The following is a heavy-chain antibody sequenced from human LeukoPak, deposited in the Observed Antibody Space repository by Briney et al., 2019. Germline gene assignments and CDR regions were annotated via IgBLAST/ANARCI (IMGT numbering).Heavy chain of an antibody. Sequence: GGSLRLSCAASGFNFGSYDMNWVRQAPGKGLEYLSTINTDGSNTWYADSVKGRFTISRDNSKNTVFLHMNNLRHEDTATYYCAKRVNGAFDIWGQGTMVSVSS. V-gene: IGHV3-23*05. CDR1: GFNFGSYD. CDR2: INTDGSNT. CDR3: AKRVNGAFDI. J-gene: IGHJ3*02.